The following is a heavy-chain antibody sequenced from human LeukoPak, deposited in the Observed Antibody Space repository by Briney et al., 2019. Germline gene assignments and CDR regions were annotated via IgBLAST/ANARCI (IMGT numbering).Heavy chain of an antibody. J-gene: IGHJ5*02. CDR3: ARAYNWFDP. Sequence: SETLSLTCTVSGGSISSYYWSWIRQPPGKGLEWIGYIYHSGSTYYNPSLKSRVTISVDRSKNQFSLKLSSVTAADTAVYYCARAYNWFDPWGQGTLVTVSS. CDR1: GGSISSYY. CDR2: IYHSGST. V-gene: IGHV4-59*12.